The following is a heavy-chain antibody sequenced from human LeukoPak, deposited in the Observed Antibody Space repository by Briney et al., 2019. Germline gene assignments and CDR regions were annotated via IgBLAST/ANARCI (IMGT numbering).Heavy chain of an antibody. CDR1: GGSLSSYY. CDR2: IYYSGST. D-gene: IGHD6-19*01. Sequence: SETLSLTCTVSGGSLSSYYWGWIRQPPGKGLGWVGYIYYSGSTNYNPSLKSRVTISVDTSKNQFSLKLSSVTAADTAVYYCATTSSGWYERFDYWGQGTLVTVSS. CDR3: ATTSSGWYERFDY. J-gene: IGHJ4*02. V-gene: IGHV4-59*01.